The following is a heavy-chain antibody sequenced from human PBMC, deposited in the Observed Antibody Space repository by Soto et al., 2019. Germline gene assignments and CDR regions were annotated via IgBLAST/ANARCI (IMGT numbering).Heavy chain of an antibody. CDR3: ARAGSGDNSLDP. V-gene: IGHV4-31*03. Sequence: PSETLSITCTVSGGSISSGGFYCSWIRQLPEKGLEWIAYIFPSGSTSYNPSLRSRVSISADTSKNQLSLSLTSVTVADTAVYYCARAGSGDNSLDPWGQGIRVT. J-gene: IGHJ5*02. CDR2: IFPSGST. CDR1: GGSISSGGFY.